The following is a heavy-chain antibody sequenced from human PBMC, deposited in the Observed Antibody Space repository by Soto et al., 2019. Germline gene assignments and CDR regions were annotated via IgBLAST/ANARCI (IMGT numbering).Heavy chain of an antibody. CDR3: ARDRWSSSMQGMDV. V-gene: IGHV3-33*01. CDR2: IWYDGSNK. J-gene: IGHJ6*02. D-gene: IGHD6-6*01. CDR1: GFTFIGYG. Sequence: WVSLRLSWAAAGFTFIGYGMHWVRQAPGKGLEWVAVIWYDGSNKYYADSVKGRFTISRDNSKNTLYLQMNSLRAEDTAVYYCARDRWSSSMQGMDVWGQGTTVTVSS.